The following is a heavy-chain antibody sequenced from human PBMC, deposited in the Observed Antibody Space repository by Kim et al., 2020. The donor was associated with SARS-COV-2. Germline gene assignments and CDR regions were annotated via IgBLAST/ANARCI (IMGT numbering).Heavy chain of an antibody. Sequence: YSTALKTRLTISKDTSKNQVVLTMTNMDPVDTATYYCARTSSGIFGWFDPWGQGTLVTVSS. J-gene: IGHJ5*02. D-gene: IGHD3-3*01. V-gene: IGHV2-70*01. CDR3: ARTSSGIFGWFDP.